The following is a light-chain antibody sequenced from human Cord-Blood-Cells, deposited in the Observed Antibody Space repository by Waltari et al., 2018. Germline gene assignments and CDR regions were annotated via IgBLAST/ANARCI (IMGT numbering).Light chain of an antibody. J-gene: IGLJ1*01. CDR1: SSDVGGYNY. V-gene: IGLV2-14*01. CDR3: SSYKSSSTYV. Sequence: QSALTQPASVSGSPVQSLTISCTGTSSDVGGYNYVSWYQQHPGKAPKPMIYDVSKRPSGVSNRFSGSKAGNTASMTISGLQAEDEADYYCSSYKSSSTYVFGTGTKVTVL. CDR2: DVS.